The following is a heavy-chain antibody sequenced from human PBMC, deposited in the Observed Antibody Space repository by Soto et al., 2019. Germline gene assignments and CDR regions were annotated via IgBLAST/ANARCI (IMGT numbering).Heavy chain of an antibody. CDR3: AGCYSGYDYYYYYGMDV. J-gene: IGHJ6*02. D-gene: IGHD5-12*01. V-gene: IGHV3-30-3*01. CDR1: GFTFSSYA. CDR2: ISYDGSNK. Sequence: GGSLRLSCAASGFTFSSYAMHWVRQAPGKGLEWVAVISYDGSNKYYADSVKGRFTISRDNSKNTLYLQMNSLRAEDTAVYYCAGCYSGYDYYYYYGMDVWGQGTTVTVSS.